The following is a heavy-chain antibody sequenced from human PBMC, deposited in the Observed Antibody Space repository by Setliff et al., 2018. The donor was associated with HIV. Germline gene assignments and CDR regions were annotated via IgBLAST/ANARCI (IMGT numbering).Heavy chain of an antibody. CDR3: ARGYCSSTSCYMLYYFDY. Sequence: GGSLRLSCAASGFTFSTYAMSWVRQAPGKGQEWVSGISGGGYTTYYADSVKGRFTISRDNSKNTLYLQMNSLRAEDTAVYYCARGYCSSTSCYMLYYFDYWGQGTLVTVSS. CDR2: ISGGGYTT. V-gene: IGHV3-23*01. CDR1: GFTFSTYA. D-gene: IGHD2-2*02. J-gene: IGHJ4*02.